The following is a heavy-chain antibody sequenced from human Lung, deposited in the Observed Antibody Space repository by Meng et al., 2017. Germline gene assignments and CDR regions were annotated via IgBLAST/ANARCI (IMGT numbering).Heavy chain of an antibody. D-gene: IGHD4-11*01. Sequence: QGHLHPLRARRFNPSEPSLLTCSVAGGSFSDYCWSWIRQPPGKGLEWIGEINHSGSTNYNPSLESRATISVDTSQNNLSLKLSSVTAADSAVYYCARGPTTMAHDFDYWGQGTLVTVSS. V-gene: IGHV4-34*01. CDR1: GGSFSDYC. CDR2: INHSGST. CDR3: ARGPTTMAHDFDY. J-gene: IGHJ4*02.